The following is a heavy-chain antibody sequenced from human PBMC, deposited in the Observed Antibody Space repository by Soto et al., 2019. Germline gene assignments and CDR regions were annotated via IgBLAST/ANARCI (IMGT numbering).Heavy chain of an antibody. CDR2: IYYSGST. J-gene: IGHJ4*02. V-gene: IGHV4-31*03. D-gene: IGHD3-10*01. Sequence: PSETLSLTCTVSGGSISSGGYYWSWIRQHPGKGLEWIGYIYYSGSTYYNTSLKSRVTISVDTSKNQFSLKLSSVTAADTAVYYCASSLWFGETKIDYWGQGTLVTVSS. CDR1: GGSISSGGYY. CDR3: ASSLWFGETKIDY.